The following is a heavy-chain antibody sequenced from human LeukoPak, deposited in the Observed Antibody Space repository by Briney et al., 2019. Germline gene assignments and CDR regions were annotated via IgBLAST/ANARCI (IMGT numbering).Heavy chain of an antibody. CDR2: IYYSGST. CDR3: AKWGKYCSSTSCYTYFDY. Sequence: PSETLSLTCTVSGGSISSYYWSWIRQPPGKGLEWIGYIYYSGSTNYNPSLKSRVTISGDTSKNQFSLKLSSVTAADTAVYYCAKWGKYCSSTSCYTYFDYWGQGTLVTVSS. V-gene: IGHV4-59*08. J-gene: IGHJ4*02. CDR1: GGSISSYY. D-gene: IGHD2-2*02.